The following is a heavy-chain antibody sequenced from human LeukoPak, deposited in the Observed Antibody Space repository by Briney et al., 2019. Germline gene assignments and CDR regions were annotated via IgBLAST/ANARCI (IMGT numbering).Heavy chain of an antibody. CDR3: ATAGAYYYDSSGYYLFDY. CDR1: GFTFSSYS. D-gene: IGHD3-22*01. CDR2: ISSSSSYI. V-gene: IGHV3-21*01. J-gene: IGHJ4*02. Sequence: PGGSLRLSCAASGFTFSSYSMNWVRQAPGKGLEWVSSISSSSSYIYYADSVKGRFTISRDNAKNSLYLQMNSLRAEDTAVYYCATAGAYYYDSSGYYLFDYWAQGTLVTVSS.